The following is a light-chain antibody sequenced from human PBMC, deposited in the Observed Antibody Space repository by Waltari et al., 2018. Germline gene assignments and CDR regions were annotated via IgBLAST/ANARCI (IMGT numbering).Light chain of an antibody. Sequence: QSVLTQPPSVSGAPGQRVTISCSGTKANIGADFDVHCYQQVPGTAPKLLPHIFSNRPSRVSDRFSGVKSGASASLVITGLQAEDEAMYYCQSYDTTLSAVVFGGGTRLTV. CDR1: KANIGADFD. V-gene: IGLV1-40*01. CDR3: QSYDTTLSAVV. CDR2: IFS. J-gene: IGLJ2*01.